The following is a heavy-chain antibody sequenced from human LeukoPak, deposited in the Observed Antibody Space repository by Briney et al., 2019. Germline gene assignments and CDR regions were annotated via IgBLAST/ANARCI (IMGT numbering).Heavy chain of an antibody. CDR2: MNPNSGNT. J-gene: IGHJ6*03. D-gene: IGHD6-13*01. CDR1: GYTFTSYD. CDR3: AREGKEYDIAAAGIKPDYYYYYMDV. V-gene: IGHV1-8*03. Sequence: GASVKVSCKASGYTFTSYDINWVRQATGQGLEWMGWMNPNSGNTGYAQKFQGRVTITRNTSISTAYMELSSLRSEDTAVYYCAREGKEYDIAAAGIKPDYYYYYMDVWGKGTTVTVSS.